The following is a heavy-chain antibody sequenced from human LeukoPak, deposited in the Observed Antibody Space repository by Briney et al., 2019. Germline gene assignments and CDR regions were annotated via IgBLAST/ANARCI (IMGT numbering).Heavy chain of an antibody. V-gene: IGHV3-21*01. J-gene: IGHJ3*02. Sequence: GGSLRLSCAASGFTFSSYSMNWVRQAPGKGLEWVSSISSSSSYIYYADSVKGRFTISRDNAKNSLYLQMNSLRAEDTAVYYCARDLVVVTARYDAFDIWGQGTMVTVSS. CDR2: ISSSSSYI. D-gene: IGHD2-21*02. CDR3: ARDLVVVTARYDAFDI. CDR1: GFTFSSYS.